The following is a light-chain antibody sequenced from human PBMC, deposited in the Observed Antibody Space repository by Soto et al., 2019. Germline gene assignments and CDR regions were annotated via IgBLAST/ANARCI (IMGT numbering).Light chain of an antibody. V-gene: IGKV3-20*01. CDR3: QQYDSSPRT. Sequence: ERAPLSSRASQSVSSSYLAWYQQKPGQAPRLLIYGASSRATGIPDRFSGSGSGTDFTLTISRLEPEDFAVYYCQQYDSSPRTFGQGTKVDIK. J-gene: IGKJ1*01. CDR1: QSVSSSY. CDR2: GAS.